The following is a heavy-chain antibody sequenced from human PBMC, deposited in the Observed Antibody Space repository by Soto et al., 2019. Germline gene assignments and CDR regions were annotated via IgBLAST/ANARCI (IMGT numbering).Heavy chain of an antibody. CDR3: ARGDDSSGYPLDY. V-gene: IGHV3-33*01. Sequence: GGSLRLSCGASGFTFSSYGMHWVRQAPGKGLEWVAVIWYDGSNKYYADSVKGRFTISRDNSKNTLYLQMNSLRAEDTAVYYCARGDDSSGYPLDYWGQGTLVTVSS. J-gene: IGHJ4*02. CDR2: IWYDGSNK. CDR1: GFTFSSYG. D-gene: IGHD3-22*01.